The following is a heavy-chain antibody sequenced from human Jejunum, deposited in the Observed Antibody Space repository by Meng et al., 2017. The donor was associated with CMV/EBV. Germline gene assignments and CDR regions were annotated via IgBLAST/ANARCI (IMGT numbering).Heavy chain of an antibody. CDR1: GGSISSEQ. J-gene: IGHJ4*01. CDR3: ARLEGSGTNVRCDY. Sequence: QVQLQESGPGLVKPSETLSLSCSVSGGSISSEQWTWIRQAPGKGLEWIGYISYTGTTNYNPSLNSRVTISVDTSKNQFSLTVTSVTAADTAVYYCARLEGSGTNVRCDYWGQGTLVTVSS. V-gene: IGHV4-59*08. D-gene: IGHD3-10*01. CDR2: ISYTGTT.